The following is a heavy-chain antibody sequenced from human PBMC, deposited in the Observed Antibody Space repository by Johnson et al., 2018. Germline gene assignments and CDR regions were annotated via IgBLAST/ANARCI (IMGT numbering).Heavy chain of an antibody. Sequence: QVQLVESGGGVVQPGRSLRLSCAASGFTLSDYAMQWVRQAPGEGLEWVAVISFDGNNKNYADSVKGRFTISRDKYKNTLYLQMSSLRTEDTAVYYCARGIGVISYFYMDVWGKGTTVTVSS. CDR1: GFTLSDYA. D-gene: IGHD3-10*01. V-gene: IGHV3-30-3*01. CDR2: ISFDGNNK. CDR3: ARGIGVISYFYMDV. J-gene: IGHJ6*03.